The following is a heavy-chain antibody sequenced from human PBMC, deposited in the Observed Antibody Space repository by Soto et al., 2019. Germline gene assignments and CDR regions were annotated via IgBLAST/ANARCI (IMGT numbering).Heavy chain of an antibody. CDR1: GFTFSDHY. J-gene: IGHJ4*02. D-gene: IGHD6-19*01. CDR2: IRNKPNSYTT. CDR3: VRSVAATLDY. V-gene: IGHV3-72*01. Sequence: EVQLVESGGGLVQPGGSLRLSCAASGFTFSDHYMDWVRQAPGKGLEWVGRIRNKPNSYTTEYAASVKGRFTISRDDSKNSLYLQMNSLKTEDTAVYYCVRSVAATLDYWGQGTLVTVSS.